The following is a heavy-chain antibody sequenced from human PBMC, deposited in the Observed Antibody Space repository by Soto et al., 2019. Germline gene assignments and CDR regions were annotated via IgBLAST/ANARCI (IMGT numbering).Heavy chain of an antibody. Sequence: QVQLQESGPGLVKPSQTLSLTCTVSGSSISSGGYYWSWIRQHPGKGLEWIGYIYYSGSTYYNPSLKSRVTISVDTSKNQFSLKLSSVTAADTAVYYCARDNHSGGSWSAFDIWGQGTMVTVSS. J-gene: IGHJ3*02. D-gene: IGHD2-15*01. V-gene: IGHV4-31*03. CDR1: GSSISSGGYY. CDR2: IYYSGST. CDR3: ARDNHSGGSWSAFDI.